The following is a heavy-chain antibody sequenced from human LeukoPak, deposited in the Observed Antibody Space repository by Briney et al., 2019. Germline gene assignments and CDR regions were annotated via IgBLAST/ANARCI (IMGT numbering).Heavy chain of an antibody. J-gene: IGHJ4*02. CDR2: ISYDGSNK. CDR3: AKRGTRQLLQKYYFDC. CDR1: GFTFSSYG. D-gene: IGHD2-15*01. Sequence: AGGSLRLSCAASGFTFSSYGMHWVRQAPGKGLEWVAVISYDGSNKYYADSVKGRFTISRDNSKNTLYLQMNSLRAEDTAVYYCAKRGTRQLLQKYYFDCWGQGTLVTVSS. V-gene: IGHV3-30*18.